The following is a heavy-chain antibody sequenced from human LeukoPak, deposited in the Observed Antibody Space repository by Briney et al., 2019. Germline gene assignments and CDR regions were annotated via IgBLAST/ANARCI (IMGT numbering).Heavy chain of an antibody. D-gene: IGHD5-24*01. Sequence: PSETLSLTCTVSGGSITSYYWSWIRQPPGKGLEWIGYIYYSGSTNYNPSLKSRVTISIDTSKSQFSLKLSSVTAADMAVYYCARHGRDDHNGFDYWGQGTLVTVSS. J-gene: IGHJ4*02. CDR2: IYYSGST. CDR3: ARHGRDDHNGFDY. CDR1: GGSITSYY. V-gene: IGHV4-59*08.